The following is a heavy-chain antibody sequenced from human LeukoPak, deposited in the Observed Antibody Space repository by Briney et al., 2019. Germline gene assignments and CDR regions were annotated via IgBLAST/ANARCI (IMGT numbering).Heavy chain of an antibody. V-gene: IGHV1-2*02. CDR3: ARDLIGGAGSIDY. CDR1: GYTFTGYY. D-gene: IGHD6-19*01. J-gene: IGHJ4*02. CDR2: IYPNSGGT. Sequence: ASVKVSCKASGYTFTGYYMHWVRQAPGQGLEWMGWIYPNSGGTNYAQKLQGRVTMTRDTSISTAYMELRSLRSDDTAVYYCARDLIGGAGSIDYWGQGTLVTVSS.